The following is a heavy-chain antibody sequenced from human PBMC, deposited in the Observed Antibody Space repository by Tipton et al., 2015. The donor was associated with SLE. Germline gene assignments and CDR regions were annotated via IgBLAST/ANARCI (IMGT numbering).Heavy chain of an antibody. CDR1: GYTFTSCD. J-gene: IGHJ4*02. D-gene: IGHD2-15*01. Sequence: QSGAEVKKPGASVKVSCKASGYTFTSCDINWVRQATGQGLEWMGWMNPNSGDAGYALKFQGRGTMTRNISKSTAYMELSSLRSEDTAVYYCARRWDCSGGSCQGSFGYWGQGTLVTVSS. CDR3: ARRWDCSGGSCQGSFGY. V-gene: IGHV1-8*01. CDR2: MNPNSGDA.